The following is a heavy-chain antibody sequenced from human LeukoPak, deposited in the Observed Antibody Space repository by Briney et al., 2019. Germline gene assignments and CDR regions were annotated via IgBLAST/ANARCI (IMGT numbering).Heavy chain of an antibody. Sequence: ASVKVSCKASGGTFSSYAINWVRQAPGQGLEWMGGIIPIFDTADYAQTFQGRVTITADESTSTAYMELTSLRSEDTAVYYCARRGPSRVLPIDYWGQGTLVTVSS. J-gene: IGHJ4*02. D-gene: IGHD3-10*01. CDR2: IIPIFDTA. V-gene: IGHV1-69*13. CDR3: ARRGPSRVLPIDY. CDR1: GGTFSSYA.